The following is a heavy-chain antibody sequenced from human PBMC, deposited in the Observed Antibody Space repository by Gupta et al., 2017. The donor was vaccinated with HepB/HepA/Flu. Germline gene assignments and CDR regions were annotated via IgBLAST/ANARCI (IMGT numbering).Heavy chain of an antibody. Sequence: QITLTESGPTLVKPTQTLTLTCTFSGFSLSTSGVAVGWIRQPPGKALEWLALLYWNDKERYSPSVQSRLTIARDTSKNQVVLTMTNMDPVDTATYYCVHSSEEAPGSFPDYWGQGTLVSVSS. CDR3: VHSSEEAPGSFPDY. J-gene: IGHJ4*02. V-gene: IGHV2-5*01. CDR2: LYWNDKE. CDR1: GFSLSTSGVA. D-gene: IGHD2-15*01.